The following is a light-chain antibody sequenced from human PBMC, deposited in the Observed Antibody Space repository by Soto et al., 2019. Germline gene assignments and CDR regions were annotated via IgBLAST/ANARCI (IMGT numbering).Light chain of an antibody. CDR1: SRDVGPYNY. CDR3: NSYTSSGARV. V-gene: IGLV2-14*01. J-gene: IGLJ1*01. Sequence: QSVLTQPASVSGSPGQSITTSCTGTSRDVGPYNYVSWYQQHPGKGPKLMIFEVNNRPSGVSNRFSGSKSGNTASLTISGLQAEDEADYYCNSYTSSGARVFGTGTKVT. CDR2: EVN.